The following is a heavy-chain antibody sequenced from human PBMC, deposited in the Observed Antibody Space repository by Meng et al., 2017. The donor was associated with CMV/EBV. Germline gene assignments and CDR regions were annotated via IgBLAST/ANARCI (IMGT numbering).Heavy chain of an antibody. CDR1: GYTFTSYD. D-gene: IGHD3-3*01. J-gene: IGHJ6*02. CDR2: MNPNSGNT. CDR3: ARGVRYYDFWSGLSNLQTTYGMDV. Sequence: ASVKVSCKASGYTFTSYDINWVRQATGQGLEWMGWMNPNSGNTGYAQKFQGRVTMTRNTSISTAYMELSSLRSEDTAVYYCARGVRYYDFWSGLSNLQTTYGMDVWGQGTTVTVSS. V-gene: IGHV1-8*01.